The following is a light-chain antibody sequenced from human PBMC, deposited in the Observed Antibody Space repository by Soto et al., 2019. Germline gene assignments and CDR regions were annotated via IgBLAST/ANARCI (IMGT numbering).Light chain of an antibody. Sequence: QSALTQPPSASGSPGQSVTISCTGTSSDVGGYNCVSWYQHHPGKAPKLMIYEVSERPSGVPDRFSGSKSGNTASLTVSGLQAEDEADYYCSSYAGSNNLVFGGGTKLTV. CDR3: SSYAGSNNLV. J-gene: IGLJ2*01. CDR1: SSDVGGYNC. V-gene: IGLV2-8*01. CDR2: EVS.